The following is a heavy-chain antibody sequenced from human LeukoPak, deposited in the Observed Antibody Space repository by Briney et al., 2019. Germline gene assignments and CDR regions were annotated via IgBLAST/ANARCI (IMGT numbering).Heavy chain of an antibody. Sequence: ASVKVSCKASGYTFTGYYMHWVRQAPGQGLEWMGWINPNSGGTNYAQKFQGRVTMTRDTSISTAYMELSRLRSDDTAVYYCVRDVRTGSYVNWFDPWGQGTLVTVSS. J-gene: IGHJ5*02. CDR3: VRDVRTGSYVNWFDP. CDR1: GYTFTGYY. CDR2: INPNSGGT. D-gene: IGHD3-9*01. V-gene: IGHV1-2*02.